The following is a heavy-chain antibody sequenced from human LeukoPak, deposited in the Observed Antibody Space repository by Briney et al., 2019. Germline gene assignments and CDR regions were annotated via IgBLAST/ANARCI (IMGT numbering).Heavy chain of an antibody. CDR3: ARDKGGGYITDAFDI. Sequence: SETLSLTCTVSGGSISSGDYYWSWIRQPAWKGLEWIGRISSSGSTNYNPSLKSRVTISVDTSKNQFSLKLSSVTAADTAVYYCARDKGGGYITDAFDIWGQGTMVTVSS. D-gene: IGHD1-26*01. CDR1: GGSISSGDYY. V-gene: IGHV4-61*02. J-gene: IGHJ3*02. CDR2: ISSSGST.